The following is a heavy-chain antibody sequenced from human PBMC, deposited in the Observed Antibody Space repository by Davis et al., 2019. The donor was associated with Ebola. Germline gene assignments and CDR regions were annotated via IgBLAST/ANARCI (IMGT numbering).Heavy chain of an antibody. V-gene: IGHV3-43*02. CDR2: VSGNGYGT. J-gene: IGHJ4*02. D-gene: IGHD5-18*01. CDR1: GFTFDDHA. Sequence: GESLKISCAASGFTFDDHAMSWVRQAPGKALEWVSLVSGNGYGTEYGDSVKGRFTISRDNSKNFLYLQVNDLRPEDTALYFCAKTHGYRLYYFEYWGQGTLVTVSS. CDR3: AKTHGYRLYYFEY.